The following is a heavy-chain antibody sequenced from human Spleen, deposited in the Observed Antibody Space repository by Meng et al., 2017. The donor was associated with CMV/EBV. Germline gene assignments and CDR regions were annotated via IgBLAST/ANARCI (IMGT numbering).Heavy chain of an antibody. V-gene: IGHV1-2*02. CDR2: INPNTGGT. CDR3: ARDRDISSAMDWGY. J-gene: IGHJ4*02. Sequence: ASVKVSCKASGYTFTGYFIHWMRQAPGQGLEWMGWINPNTGGTKYAQKFQGRVTMNRDTSISTASMELNSLTSDDTATYYCARDRDISSAMDWGYWGQGTLVTVSS. D-gene: IGHD3/OR15-3a*01. CDR1: GYTFTGYF.